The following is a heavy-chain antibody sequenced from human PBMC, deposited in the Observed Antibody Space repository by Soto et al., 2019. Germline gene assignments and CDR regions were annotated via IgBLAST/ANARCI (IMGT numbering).Heavy chain of an antibody. D-gene: IGHD3-3*01. J-gene: IGHJ3*01. CDR1: GFSLTTSGVA. CDR2: IYWDDDK. CDR3: AHRARFGVDLGVFEF. V-gene: IGHV2-5*02. Sequence: QITLKESGPTLVKPTQTLTLTCTFSGFSLTTSGVAVGWIRQPPGKALEWLALIYWDDDKRYSPSLSSRVTITKDTSKNQVVLTMTNVDPVDTATYYCAHRARFGVDLGVFEFWGQGTMVTASS.